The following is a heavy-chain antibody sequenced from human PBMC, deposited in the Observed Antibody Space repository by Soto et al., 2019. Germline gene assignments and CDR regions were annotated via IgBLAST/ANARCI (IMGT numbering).Heavy chain of an antibody. D-gene: IGHD6-19*01. CDR2: INPNSGGT. CDR3: ARDPASGWIIDY. Sequence: RASVKVSCKASGYTFTGYYMHWVRQAPGQGLEWMGWINPNSGGTNYAQKFQGRVTMTRDTSISTAYMELSRLRSDDAAVYYCARDPASGWIIDYWGQGTLVTVSS. V-gene: IGHV1-2*02. J-gene: IGHJ4*02. CDR1: GYTFTGYY.